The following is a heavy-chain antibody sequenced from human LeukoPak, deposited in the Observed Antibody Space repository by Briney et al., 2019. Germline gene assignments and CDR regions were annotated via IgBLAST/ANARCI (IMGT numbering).Heavy chain of an antibody. Sequence: TGGSLRLSCAASGFTFSTYRMCWVRQAPGKGLEWVANINQDGSEKNYVDSVKGRFTISRDNAKNSLYLQMNSLRAEDTAVYYCASGYTSGAWGQGTLVTVSS. D-gene: IGHD6-19*01. CDR2: INQDGSEK. J-gene: IGHJ3*01. CDR3: ASGYTSGA. V-gene: IGHV3-7*05. CDR1: GFTFSTYR.